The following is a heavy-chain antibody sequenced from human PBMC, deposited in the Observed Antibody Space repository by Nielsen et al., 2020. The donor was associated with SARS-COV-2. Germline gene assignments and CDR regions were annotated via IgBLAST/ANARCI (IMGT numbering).Heavy chain of an antibody. J-gene: IGHJ6*02. D-gene: IGHD3-10*01. CDR2: FSNDGKKK. Sequence: GGSLRPPCPPSGSPFSTHAFHWVRQAPGKGLEWVAVFSNDGKKKYYASSVKGRFTIARDNSKNPLYLQMNSLKTDDSAKYYCARRMGSGSYQAYGLDVWGLGTTVTVSS. CDR3: ARRMGSGSYQAYGLDV. V-gene: IGHV3-30*16. CDR1: GSPFSTHA.